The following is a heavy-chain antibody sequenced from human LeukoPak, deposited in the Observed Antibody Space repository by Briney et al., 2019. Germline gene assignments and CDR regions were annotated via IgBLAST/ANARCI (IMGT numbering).Heavy chain of an antibody. CDR3: ARARGATGGGYYFDY. CDR2: INPSGGST. V-gene: IGHV1-46*03. Sequence: ASVKVSCKASGGTFSSYAISWVRQAPGQGLEWMGIINPSGGSTSYAQKFQGRVTMTRDTSTSTVYMELSSLRSEDTAVYYCARARGATGGGYYFDYWGQGTLVTVSS. J-gene: IGHJ4*02. CDR1: GGTFSSYA. D-gene: IGHD1-26*01.